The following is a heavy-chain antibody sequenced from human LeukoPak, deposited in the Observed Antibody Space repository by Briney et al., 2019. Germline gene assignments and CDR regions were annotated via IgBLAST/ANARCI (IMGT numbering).Heavy chain of an antibody. CDR3: ARWATTMDV. D-gene: IGHD1-26*01. CDR1: GFTFNNYA. V-gene: IGHV3-23*01. J-gene: IGHJ6*03. CDR2: VSGSGDST. Sequence: GGSLRLSCAVSGFTFNNYAMTWVRQAPGKGLEWVSGVSGSGDSTYHADPVKGRFSISRDNSKSTLYLQMNSLRAEDTAVYYCARWATTMDVWGKGTTVTVSS.